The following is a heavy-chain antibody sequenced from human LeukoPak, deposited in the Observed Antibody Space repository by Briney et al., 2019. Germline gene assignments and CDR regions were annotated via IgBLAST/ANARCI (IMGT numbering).Heavy chain of an antibody. CDR2: IYYSGST. CDR1: GGSISSYY. Sequence: SETLSLTCTVSGGSISSYYWSWIRQPPGKGLEWIGYIYYSGSTNYNPSLKSRVTISVDTSKNQLALKLSSVTAADTAVYYCARAVSKAEYCDSPGYFQHWGQGTLVTVSS. CDR3: ARAVSKAEYCDSPGYFQH. J-gene: IGHJ1*01. D-gene: IGHD2/OR15-2a*01. V-gene: IGHV4-59*01.